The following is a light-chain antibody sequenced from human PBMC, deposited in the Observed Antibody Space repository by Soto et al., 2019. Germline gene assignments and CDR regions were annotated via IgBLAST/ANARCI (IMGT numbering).Light chain of an antibody. CDR2: AVS. Sequence: DIQMTQSPSSLSASVGDRDTITRRECQNIGIYLNWYPQKQGKAPKLXIYAVSSLQSGVPSRFSGSGAGTDFTLTISRLQPEDVATDYCQQTYNSTRTFGQGTKVDIK. V-gene: IGKV1-39*01. J-gene: IGKJ1*01. CDR1: QNIGIY. CDR3: QQTYNSTRT.